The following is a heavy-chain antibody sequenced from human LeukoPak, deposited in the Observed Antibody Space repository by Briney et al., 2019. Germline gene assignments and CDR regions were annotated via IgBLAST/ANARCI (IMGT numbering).Heavy chain of an antibody. V-gene: IGHV4-34*01. CDR2: FYYSGCT. Sequence: SETPSLTCAVYGGSLRGYYWGWIRQPPGKGLEWIGRFYYSGCTYYNPSLKSRVTISVDTSKNQFSLKLSCVTAVDTAVYYCARGRGEGRGISMIRGVRAPSYNWFDPWGHGTLVTVSS. CDR1: GGSLRGYY. CDR3: ARGRGEGRGISMIRGVRAPSYNWFDP. J-gene: IGHJ5*02. D-gene: IGHD3-10*01.